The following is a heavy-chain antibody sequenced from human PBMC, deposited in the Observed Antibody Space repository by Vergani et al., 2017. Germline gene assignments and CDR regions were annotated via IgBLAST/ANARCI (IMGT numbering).Heavy chain of an antibody. J-gene: IGHJ6*03. CDR3: AKTFYGDLLPRYMDV. CDR2: ISGSVGST. V-gene: IGHV3-23*01. D-gene: IGHD4-17*01. CDR1: GFTFSSYA. Sequence: EVQLLESGGGLVQPGGSLRLSCAASGFTFSSYAMSWVRQAPGKGLEWVSAISGSVGSTYYADSGKGRFTISRENSKNTLYLQMNSLRAEDTAVYYCAKTFYGDLLPRYMDVWGKGTTVTVSS.